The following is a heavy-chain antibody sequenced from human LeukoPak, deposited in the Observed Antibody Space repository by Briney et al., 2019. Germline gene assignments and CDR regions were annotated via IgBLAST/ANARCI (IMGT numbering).Heavy chain of an antibody. J-gene: IGHJ4*02. V-gene: IGHV4-59*01. Sequence: SETLSLACTVSGGSISSYYWSWIRQPPGKGLEWIGYIYYSGSTNYNPSLKSRVTISVDTSKNQFSLKLSSVTAADTAVYYCARASDDYIYYFDYWGQGTLVTVSS. CDR1: GGSISSYY. D-gene: IGHD4-11*01. CDR3: ARASDDYIYYFDY. CDR2: IYYSGST.